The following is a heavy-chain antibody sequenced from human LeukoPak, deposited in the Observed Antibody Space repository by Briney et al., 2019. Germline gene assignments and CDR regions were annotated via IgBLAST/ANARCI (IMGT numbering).Heavy chain of an antibody. CDR3: ARANRKIVSGSGRNYYYMDV. Sequence: SGPTLVTPTQTLTLTCTFSGFSLSTSGLCVSWIRQPPGKALEWLARIDWDDEELYSTSLKTRLSISKDTSKHQVVLTMTNMDPVDTATYFCARANRKIVSGSGRNYYYMDVWGKGTTVTVSS. V-gene: IGHV2-70*17. CDR2: IDWDDEE. J-gene: IGHJ6*03. CDR1: GFSLSTSGLC. D-gene: IGHD3-10*01.